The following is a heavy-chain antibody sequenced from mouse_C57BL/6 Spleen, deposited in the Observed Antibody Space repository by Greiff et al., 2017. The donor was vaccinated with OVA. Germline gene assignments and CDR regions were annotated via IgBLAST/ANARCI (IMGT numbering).Heavy chain of an antibody. CDR1: GYAFTNYL. Sequence: QVQLQQSGAELVRPGTSVKVSCKASGYAFTNYLIEWVKQRPGQGLEWIGVINPGSGGTNYNEKFKGKVTLTADKSSSTAYMQLSSLTSEDSAVYFCARDYENDRGGFDYWGQGTTLTVSS. CDR2: INPGSGGT. V-gene: IGHV1-54*01. CDR3: ARDYENDRGGFDY. D-gene: IGHD2-4*01. J-gene: IGHJ2*01.